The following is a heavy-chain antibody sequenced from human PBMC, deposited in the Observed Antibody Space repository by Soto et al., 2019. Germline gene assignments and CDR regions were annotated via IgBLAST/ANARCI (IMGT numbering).Heavy chain of an antibody. Sequence: EVQLLESGGGSVQPGGSLRLSCAASGVTFNNYAMHWVRRPPGKGLEWVSSISHSGATTYYAASVKGPFCISRDGLAGTLYLQMTSLSAEDTALYYCAKGRGQSRDFDYWGQGTLVTVS. J-gene: IGHJ4*02. V-gene: IGHV3-23*01. D-gene: IGHD3-10*01. CDR2: ISHSGATT. CDR3: AKGRGQSRDFDY. CDR1: GVTFNNYA.